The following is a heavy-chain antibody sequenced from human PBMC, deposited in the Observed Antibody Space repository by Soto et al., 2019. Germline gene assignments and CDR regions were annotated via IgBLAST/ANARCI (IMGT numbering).Heavy chain of an antibody. CDR1: GFTFSSYG. CDR3: AKELRFLEWLLSPYYGMDV. Sequence: QVQLVESGGGVVQPGRSLRLSCAASGFTFSSYGMHWVRQAPGKGLEWVAVISYDGSNKYYADSVKGRFTISRDNSKNTLYLQMNSLRAEDTAVYYCAKELRFLEWLLSPYYGMDVWGQGTTVTVSS. D-gene: IGHD3-3*01. CDR2: ISYDGSNK. V-gene: IGHV3-30*18. J-gene: IGHJ6*02.